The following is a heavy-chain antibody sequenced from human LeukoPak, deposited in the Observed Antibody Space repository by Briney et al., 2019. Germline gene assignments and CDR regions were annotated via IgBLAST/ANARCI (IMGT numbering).Heavy chain of an antibody. Sequence: SETLSLTCAVYGGSFSGYYWSWIRQPPGKGLEWIGEINHSGSTNYNPSLKSRVTISVDTSKNQFSLKLSSVTAADTAVYYCARVFRFGEWYNWFDPWGQGTLVNVSS. J-gene: IGHJ5*02. V-gene: IGHV4-34*01. CDR2: INHSGST. CDR3: ARVFRFGEWYNWFDP. CDR1: GGSFSGYY. D-gene: IGHD3-10*01.